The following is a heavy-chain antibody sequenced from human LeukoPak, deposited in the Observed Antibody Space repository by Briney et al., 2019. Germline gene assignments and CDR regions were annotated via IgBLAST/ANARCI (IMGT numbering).Heavy chain of an antibody. D-gene: IGHD1-1*01. CDR3: ARVLRLERPYYYYYMDV. J-gene: IGHJ6*03. Sequence: PGGSLRLSCAASGFTFSSYWMHWVRQAPGKGLVWVSRINSDGSSTSYADSVKGRFTISRDNAKNSLYLQMNSLRAEDTALYHCARVLRLERPYYYYYMDVWGKGTTVTISS. CDR1: GFTFSSYW. CDR2: INSDGSST. V-gene: IGHV3-74*01.